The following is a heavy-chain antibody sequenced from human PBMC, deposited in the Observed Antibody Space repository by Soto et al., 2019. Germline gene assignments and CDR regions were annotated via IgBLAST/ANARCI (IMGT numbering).Heavy chain of an antibody. CDR2: IYYSGST. D-gene: IGHD6-13*01. V-gene: IGHV4-39*01. Sequence: LSLTCTVSGGSISSSSYYWGWIRQPPGKGLEWIGSIYYSGSTYYNPSLKSRVTISVDTSKNQFSLKLSSVTAADTAVYYCARLSSWSRYYYYGMDVWGQGTTVTVSS. J-gene: IGHJ6*02. CDR3: ARLSSWSRYYYYGMDV. CDR1: GGSISSSSYY.